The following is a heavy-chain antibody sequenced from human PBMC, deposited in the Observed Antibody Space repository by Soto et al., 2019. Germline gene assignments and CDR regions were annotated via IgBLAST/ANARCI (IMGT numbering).Heavy chain of an antibody. Sequence: SETLSLTCTVSGGSISSYYWSWIRQPAGKGLEWIGRIYTSGSTNYNPSLKSRVTMSVDTSKNQFSLKLSSVTAADTAVYYCARWRYSYGYAHYFDYWGQGTLVTVSS. J-gene: IGHJ4*02. CDR1: GGSISSYY. D-gene: IGHD5-18*01. CDR3: ARWRYSYGYAHYFDY. CDR2: IYTSGST. V-gene: IGHV4-4*07.